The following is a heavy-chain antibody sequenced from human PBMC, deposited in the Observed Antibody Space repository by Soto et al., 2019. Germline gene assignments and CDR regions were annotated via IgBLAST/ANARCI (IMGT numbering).Heavy chain of an antibody. CDR3: AIGSVAGTKRAFDV. D-gene: IGHD6-19*01. CDR2: TYYRSKWSN. CDR1: GDNVSNNSAA. Sequence: SQTFSLTCVISGDNVSNNSAAWNWIRQSESRGLEWLGRTYYRSKWSNDYAVSVKSRITINPDTSKNQFSLQLKSVTPEDTSVYCCAIGSVAGTKRAFDVWGQGTMVTGSS. V-gene: IGHV6-1*01. J-gene: IGHJ3*01.